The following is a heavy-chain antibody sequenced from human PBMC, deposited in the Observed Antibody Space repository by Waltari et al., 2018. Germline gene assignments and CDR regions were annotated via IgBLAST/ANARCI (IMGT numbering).Heavy chain of an antibody. CDR3: AKGGSRVATIGGLDS. CDR2: IDVSGGGT. V-gene: IGHV3-23*01. D-gene: IGHD3-16*01. Sequence: EVSLLESGGNLVEPGGSLRRDCVGSGLTFNNYAMAWVRQVAGKGLEWISGIDVSGGGTFYADSLEGRFTISRDNSKNTLYLQLNSLKVEDTAVYYCAKGGSRVATIGGLDSWGQGTLVTVSS. J-gene: IGHJ4*02. CDR1: GLTFNNYA.